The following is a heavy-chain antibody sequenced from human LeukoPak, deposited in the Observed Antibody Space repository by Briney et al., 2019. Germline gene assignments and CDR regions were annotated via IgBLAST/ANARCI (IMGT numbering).Heavy chain of an antibody. Sequence: PGGSLRLSCAASGFTFSRYAMRWVRQAPGKGLEWVSAISGSGGNTYYADSVKGRFTISRDNSKNTLYLQMNSLRAEDTAVYYCAKRRTHIVVVPAAIGAFDIWGQGTMVTVSS. CDR2: ISGSGGNT. J-gene: IGHJ3*02. CDR1: GFTFSRYA. CDR3: AKRRTHIVVVPAAIGAFDI. D-gene: IGHD2-2*01. V-gene: IGHV3-23*01.